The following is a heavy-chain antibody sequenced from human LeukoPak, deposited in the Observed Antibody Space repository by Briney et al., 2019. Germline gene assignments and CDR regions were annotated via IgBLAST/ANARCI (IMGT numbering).Heavy chain of an antibody. J-gene: IGHJ4*02. CDR1: GFTFSDYH. CDR3: AKTTRGGDCYFGDY. V-gene: IGHV3-23*01. Sequence: GGSLRLSCITSGFTFSDYHMNWIRQAPGKGLEWVSAISGSGGSTYYADSVKGRFTISRDNSKNTLYLQMNSLRAEDTAVYYCAKTTRGGDCYFGDYWGQGTLVTVSS. D-gene: IGHD2-21*02. CDR2: ISGSGGST.